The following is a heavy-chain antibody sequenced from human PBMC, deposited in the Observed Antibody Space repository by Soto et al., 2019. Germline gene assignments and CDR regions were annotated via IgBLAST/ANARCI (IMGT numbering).Heavy chain of an antibody. CDR1: GGSIIRSNW. D-gene: IGHD3-9*01. V-gene: IGHV4-4*02. CDR3: ARSITFDWLFFDN. CDR2: IYHSGST. J-gene: IGHJ4*02. Sequence: TLSLTCAVSGGSIIRSNWWRFGRQPPGKGLEWIGEIYHSGSTNYHPSLKSRVTISVDKSKNQFSLKLTSLTAADTAVYYCARSITFDWLFFDNWGQGTLVTVSS.